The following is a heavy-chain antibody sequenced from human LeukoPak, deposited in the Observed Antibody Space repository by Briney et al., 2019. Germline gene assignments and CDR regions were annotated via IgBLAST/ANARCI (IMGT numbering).Heavy chain of an antibody. J-gene: IGHJ4*02. Sequence: GGSLRLSCAASGFTFRSYDMHWVRQAPGKGLEWVAVISNDGSKKNYADSVKGRFTISRDNSKNTLYVQMNSLRAEDTAVYYCAKDFYDILTLDYWGQGTLVTVSS. D-gene: IGHD3-9*01. CDR1: GFTFRSYD. CDR2: ISNDGSKK. V-gene: IGHV3-30*18. CDR3: AKDFYDILTLDY.